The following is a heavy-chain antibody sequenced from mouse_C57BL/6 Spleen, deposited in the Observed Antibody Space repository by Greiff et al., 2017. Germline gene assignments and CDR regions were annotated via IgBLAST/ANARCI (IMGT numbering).Heavy chain of an antibody. D-gene: IGHD1-2*01. J-gene: IGHJ4*01. CDR1: GYTFTSYW. V-gene: IGHV1-50*01. CDR3: ARRLLAAMDY. Sequence: QVQLQQPGAELVKPGASVTLSCKASGYTFTSYWMQWVKQRPGQGLEWIGAIDPADSYTNYNQKFKGKATLTVDTSSSTAYMQLSSLTSEDSAVYYCARRLLAAMDYWGQGTSVTVSS. CDR2: IDPADSYT.